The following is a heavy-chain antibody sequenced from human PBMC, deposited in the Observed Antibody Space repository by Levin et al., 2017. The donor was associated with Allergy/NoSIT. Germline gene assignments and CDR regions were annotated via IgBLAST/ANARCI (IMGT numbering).Heavy chain of an antibody. D-gene: IGHD3-10*01. V-gene: IGHV1-69*06. Sequence: KISCKASGGTFSSYAISWVRQAPGQGLEWMGGIIPIFGTANYAQKFQGRVTITADKSTSTAYMELSSLSSEDTAVYYCAGVSFWDGSGSYYYYYYYMDGWGRGTTVTV. J-gene: IGHJ6*03. CDR3: AGVSFWDGSGSYYYYYYYMDG. CDR2: IIPIFGTA. CDR1: GGTFSSYA.